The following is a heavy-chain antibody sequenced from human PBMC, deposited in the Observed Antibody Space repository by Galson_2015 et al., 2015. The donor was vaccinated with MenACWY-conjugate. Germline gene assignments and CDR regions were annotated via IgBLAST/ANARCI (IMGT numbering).Heavy chain of an antibody. CDR2: ISGSGGST. D-gene: IGHD6-19*01. CDR3: ARRSSGWYQDY. Sequence: SLRLSCAASGFTFSSYAMSWVRQAPGKGLEWVSSISGSGGSTYNADSVKGRFTISRDNSKNTLYVQMSSLRAEDTAVYYCARRSSGWYQDYWGQGTLVTVSS. J-gene: IGHJ4*02. V-gene: IGHV3-23*01. CDR1: GFTFSSYA.